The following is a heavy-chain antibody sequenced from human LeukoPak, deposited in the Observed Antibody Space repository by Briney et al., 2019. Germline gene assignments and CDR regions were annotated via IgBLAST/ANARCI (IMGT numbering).Heavy chain of an antibody. Sequence: GGSLRLSCAASGFTFSSYSMNWVRQAPGKGLEWVSSISSSSSYIYYADSVKGRFTISRDNSKNTLYLQMNSLRAEDTAVYYCARGSPYYDILTGYYTPLRYWGQGTLVTVSS. CDR2: ISSSSSYI. J-gene: IGHJ4*02. CDR3: ARGSPYYDILTGYYTPLRY. V-gene: IGHV3-21*01. D-gene: IGHD3-9*01. CDR1: GFTFSSYS.